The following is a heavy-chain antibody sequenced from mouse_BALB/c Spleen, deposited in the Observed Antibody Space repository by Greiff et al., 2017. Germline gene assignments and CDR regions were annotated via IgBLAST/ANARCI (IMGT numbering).Heavy chain of an antibody. V-gene: IGHV5-9-4*01. CDR2: ISSGGSYT. CDR1: GFTFSSYA. Sequence: EVQRVESGGGLVKPGGSLKLSCAASGFTFSSYAMSWVRQSPEKRLEWVAEISSGGSYTYYPDTVTGRFTISRDNAKNTLYLEMSSLRSKDTAMYYCARDRDYYWGQGTSVTVSS. J-gene: IGHJ4*01. CDR3: ARDRDYY.